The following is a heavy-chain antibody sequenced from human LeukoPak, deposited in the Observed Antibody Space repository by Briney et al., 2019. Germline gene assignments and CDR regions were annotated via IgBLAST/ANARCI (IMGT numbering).Heavy chain of an antibody. CDR1: GFTFSSYS. V-gene: IGHV3-48*04. D-gene: IGHD3-22*01. CDR2: ISSSSSTI. J-gene: IGHJ3*02. CDR3: ARAGPGGTMIVVVITSGAFDI. Sequence: GGSLRLSCAASGFTFSSYSMNWVRQAPGKGLEWVSYISSSSSTIYYADSVKGRFTISRDNAKNSLYLQMNSLRAEDTAVYYCARAGPGGTMIVVVITSGAFDIWGQGTMVTVSS.